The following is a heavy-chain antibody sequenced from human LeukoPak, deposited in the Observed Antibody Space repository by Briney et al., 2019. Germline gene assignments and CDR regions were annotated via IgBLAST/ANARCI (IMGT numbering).Heavy chain of an antibody. D-gene: IGHD5-12*01. V-gene: IGHV1-69*13. CDR1: GGTFSSYA. CDR3: AREGYSGYDLCLGY. J-gene: IGHJ4*02. Sequence: ASVKVSCKASGGTFSSYAISWVRQAPGQGLEWMGGIIPIFGTANYAQKFQGRVTITADESTSTAYMELSSLRSEDTAVYYCAREGYSGYDLCLGYWGQGTLVTVSS. CDR2: IIPIFGTA.